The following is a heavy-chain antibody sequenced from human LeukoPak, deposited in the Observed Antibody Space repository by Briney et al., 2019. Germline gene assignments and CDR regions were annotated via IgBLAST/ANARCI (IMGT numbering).Heavy chain of an antibody. CDR3: AKVHSGSYYGGLDY. V-gene: IGHV3-30-3*01. D-gene: IGHD1-26*01. J-gene: IGHJ4*02. Sequence: GGSLRLSCAASGFTFSSYAMHWVRQAPGKGLEWVAVISYDGSNKYYADSVKGRFTISRDNSKNTLYLQMNSLRAEDTALYYSAKVHSGSYYGGLDYWGQGTLVTVSS. CDR2: ISYDGSNK. CDR1: GFTFSSYA.